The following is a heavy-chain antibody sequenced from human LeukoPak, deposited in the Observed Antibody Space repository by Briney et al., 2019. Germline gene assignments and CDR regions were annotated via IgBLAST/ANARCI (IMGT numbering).Heavy chain of an antibody. Sequence: ASVKVSCKASGYTFTGYYMHWVRQAPGQGLGWMGWINPNSGGTNYAQKFQGRVTMTRDTSISTAYMELSRLRSDDTAVYYCVRDRTKYCSSTSCPLDYWGQGTLVTVSS. CDR3: VRDRTKYCSSTSCPLDY. CDR1: GYTFTGYY. CDR2: INPNSGGT. V-gene: IGHV1-2*02. J-gene: IGHJ4*02. D-gene: IGHD2-2*01.